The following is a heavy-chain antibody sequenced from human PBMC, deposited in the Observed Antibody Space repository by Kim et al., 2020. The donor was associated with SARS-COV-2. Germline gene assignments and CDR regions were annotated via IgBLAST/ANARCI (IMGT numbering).Heavy chain of an antibody. V-gene: IGHV3-23*01. CDR3: AKDPSGFTVIEDYAFD. Sequence: GGSLRLSCAASGFTFRSYGMTWVRQAPGRGLECVSVISVSGDTTYTADSVNGRLTISRDNSKNTLYLQMNSLRAEDTALYFCAKDPSGFTVIEDYAFD. D-gene: IGHD3-22*01. J-gene: IGHJ3*02. CDR2: ISVSGDTT. CDR1: GFTFRSYG.